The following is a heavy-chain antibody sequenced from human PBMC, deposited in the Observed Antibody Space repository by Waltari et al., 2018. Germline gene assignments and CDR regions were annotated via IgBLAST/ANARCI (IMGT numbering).Heavy chain of an antibody. CDR3: ARETYILTGYYRAGYFDY. Sequence: QVQLVQSGAEVKKPGSSVKVSCKASGGTFSSYAISWVRQAPGQGLEWMGRVIPIFGTANYAQKFQGRVTITADKATSTADMGLSSLRSEDTAVYYCARETYILTGYYRAGYFDYWGQGTLVTVSS. J-gene: IGHJ4*02. D-gene: IGHD3-9*01. V-gene: IGHV1-69*13. CDR2: VIPIFGTA. CDR1: GGTFSSYA.